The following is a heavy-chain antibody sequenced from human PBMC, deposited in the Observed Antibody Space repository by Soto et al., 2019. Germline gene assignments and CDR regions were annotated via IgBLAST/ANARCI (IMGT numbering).Heavy chain of an antibody. V-gene: IGHV1-18*01. D-gene: IGHD2-15*01. Sequence: ASVKVSCKASGYTFTSYGISWVRQAPGQGLEWMGWISAYNGNTNYAQKLQGRVAMTTDTSTSTAYMELRSLRSDDTAVYYCARDLNPVVVVAASGFDLWGQGTLVPVSS. CDR3: ARDLNPVVVVAASGFDL. CDR2: ISAYNGNT. J-gene: IGHJ5*02. CDR1: GYTFTSYG.